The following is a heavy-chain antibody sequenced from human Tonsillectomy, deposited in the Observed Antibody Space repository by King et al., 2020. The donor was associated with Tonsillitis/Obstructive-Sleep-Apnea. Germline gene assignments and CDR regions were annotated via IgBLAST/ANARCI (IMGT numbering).Heavy chain of an antibody. CDR2: IYWDDDK. CDR1: GFSLSTSGVG. V-gene: IGHV2-5*02. J-gene: IGHJ5*02. D-gene: IGHD6-13*01. Sequence: ITLKESGPTLVKPTQTLTLTCTFSGFSLSTSGVGVGWIRQPPGKALEWLALIYWDDDKRYSPSLKSRLTITKDTSKNQVILTMTNMDPVDTATYYCAQRQGRYSWYFAEYYWFAPWGQGTLVTVSS. CDR3: AQRQGRYSWYFAEYYWFAP.